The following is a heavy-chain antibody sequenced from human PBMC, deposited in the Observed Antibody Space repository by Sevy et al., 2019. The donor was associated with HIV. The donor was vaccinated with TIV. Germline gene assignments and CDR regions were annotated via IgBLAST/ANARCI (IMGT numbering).Heavy chain of an antibody. CDR3: TRHEGHCSSTSCSPFDY. J-gene: IGHJ4*02. CDR2: IRSKANSYAT. D-gene: IGHD2-2*01. V-gene: IGHV3-73*01. Sequence: GGSLRLSCAASGFTFSGSAMHWVRQASGKGLEWVGRIRSKANSYATAYAASVKGRFTISRDDSKNTAYLQMNSPKTEDTAVYYCTRHEGHCSSTSCSPFDYWGQGTLVTVSS. CDR1: GFTFSGSA.